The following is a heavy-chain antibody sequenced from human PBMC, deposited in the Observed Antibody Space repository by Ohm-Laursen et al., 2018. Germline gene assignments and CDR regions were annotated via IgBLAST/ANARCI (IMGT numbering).Heavy chain of an antibody. D-gene: IGHD3-16*01. CDR1: GFSFSADW. Sequence: SLRLSCAASGFSFSADWMYWVRQAPGKGLEWVANIKQDGSEKYYVDSVKGRFTISRDNAKNSLYLQMNSLRADGTAVYYCARGAYASGGQGTLVTVSS. V-gene: IGHV3-7*01. CDR2: IKQDGSEK. CDR3: ARGAYAS. J-gene: IGHJ1*01.